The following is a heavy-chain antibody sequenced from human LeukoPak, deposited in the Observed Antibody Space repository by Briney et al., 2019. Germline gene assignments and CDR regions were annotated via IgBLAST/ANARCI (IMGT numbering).Heavy chain of an antibody. CDR2: ISSTGSYI. V-gene: IGHV3-21*01. CDR1: GFTFSSHT. Sequence: GGSLRLSCAASGFTFSSHTMNWVRQTPGKGLEWVSSISSTGSYISYTDSVRGRFTISRDNAKNSLSLQMNSLSAEDTAVYYCARQLYFEGLLDYWGQGTWVTVSS. J-gene: IGHJ4*02. D-gene: IGHD3-9*01. CDR3: ARQLYFEGLLDY.